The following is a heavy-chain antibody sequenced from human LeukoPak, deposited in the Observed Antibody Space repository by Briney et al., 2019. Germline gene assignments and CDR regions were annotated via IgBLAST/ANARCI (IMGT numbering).Heavy chain of an antibody. D-gene: IGHD2-15*01. CDR1: GYTFTSYG. CDR2: ISAYNGNT. Sequence: GASVKVSCKASGYTFTSYGISWVRQAPGQGLEWMGWISAYNGNTNYAQKLQGRVTMTTDTSTSTAYMELRSLRSDDTAVYYFARGEGYCSGGSCLLFDYWDQGTLVTVSS. CDR3: ARGEGYCSGGSCLLFDY. V-gene: IGHV1-18*01. J-gene: IGHJ4*02.